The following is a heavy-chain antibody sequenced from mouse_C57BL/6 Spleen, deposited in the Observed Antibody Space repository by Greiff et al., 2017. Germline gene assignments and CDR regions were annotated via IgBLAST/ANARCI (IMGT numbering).Heavy chain of an antibody. CDR3: TRWDYGSSFYAMDY. D-gene: IGHD1-1*01. V-gene: IGHV1-15*01. J-gene: IGHJ4*01. Sequence: QVQLKESGAELVRPGASVTLSCKASGYTFTDYEMHWVKQTPVHGLEWIGAIDPATGGTAYNQKFKGKAILTADKSSSTAYMELRSLTSEDSAVYYCTRWDYGSSFYAMDYWGQGTSVTVSS. CDR2: IDPATGGT. CDR1: GYTFTDYE.